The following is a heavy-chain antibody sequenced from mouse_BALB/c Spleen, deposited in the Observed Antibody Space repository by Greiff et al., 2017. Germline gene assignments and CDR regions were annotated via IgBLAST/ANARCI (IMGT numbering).Heavy chain of an antibody. J-gene: IGHJ3*01. CDR2: ISYSGST. CDR1: GYSITSDYA. V-gene: IGHV3-2*02. Sequence: VQLQQPGPGLVKPSQSLSLTCTVTGYSITSDYAWNWIRQFPGNKLEWMGYISYSGSTSYNPSLKSRISITRDTSKNQFFLQLNSVTTEDTATYYCARGIYDGYAWFAYWGQGTLVTVSA. CDR3: ARGIYDGYAWFAY. D-gene: IGHD2-3*01.